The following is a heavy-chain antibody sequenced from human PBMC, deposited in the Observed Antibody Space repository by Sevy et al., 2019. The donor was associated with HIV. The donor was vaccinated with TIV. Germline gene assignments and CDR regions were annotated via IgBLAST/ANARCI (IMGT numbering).Heavy chain of an antibody. CDR2: IYYSWST. CDR3: ARQGRVVVAATHLDWFDP. Sequence: SETLSLTCTVSGGSISSSSYYWGWIRQPPGKGLEWIGSIYYSWSTYYNPSLKSRVTISVDTSKNQFSLKLSYVTAADTAVYYCARQGRVVVAATHLDWFDPWGQGTLVTVSS. CDR1: GGSISSSSYY. J-gene: IGHJ5*02. D-gene: IGHD2-15*01. V-gene: IGHV4-39*01.